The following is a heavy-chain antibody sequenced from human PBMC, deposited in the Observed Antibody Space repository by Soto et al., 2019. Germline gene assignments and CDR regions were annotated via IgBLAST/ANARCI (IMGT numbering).Heavy chain of an antibody. CDR3: ARRTYYYDSSGYYAGYFDY. J-gene: IGHJ4*02. CDR2: IYYSGST. Sequence: PSETLSHTCTVSGGSISSSSYYWGWIRQPPGKGLEWIGSIYYSGSTYYNPSLKSRVTISVDTSKNQFSLKLSSVTAADTAVYYCARRTYYYDSSGYYAGYFDYWGQGPRVTVSS. V-gene: IGHV4-39*01. D-gene: IGHD3-22*01. CDR1: GGSISSSSYY.